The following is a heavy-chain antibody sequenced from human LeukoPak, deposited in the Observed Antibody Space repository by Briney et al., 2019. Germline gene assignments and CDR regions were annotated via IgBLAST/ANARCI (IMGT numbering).Heavy chain of an antibody. Sequence: PGGSLRLSCAASGFTFSSYSMNWVRQAPGKGLEWVSSISSSSSYIYYADSVKGRFTISRDNAKNSLYLQMNSLRAEDTAVYYCARDSLDEENYYGSGSYLVVAFDIWGQGTMVTVSS. CDR2: ISSSSSYI. CDR1: GFTFSSYS. CDR3: ARDSLDEENYYGSGSYLVVAFDI. V-gene: IGHV3-21*01. D-gene: IGHD3-10*01. J-gene: IGHJ3*02.